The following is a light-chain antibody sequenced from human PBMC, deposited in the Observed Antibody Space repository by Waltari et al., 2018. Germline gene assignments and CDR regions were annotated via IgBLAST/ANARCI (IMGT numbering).Light chain of an antibody. CDR3: SSYTTSSTRV. V-gene: IGLV2-14*03. CDR1: SSDVGGYNF. CDR2: DVT. Sequence: QSALTQPASVSGSPGQSITISCTGTSSDVGGYNFFSWYQQHPGKAPKLIIYDVTNRPSGVSTRFSGSKSGNTASLTISGLQTEDEADYYCSSYTTSSTRVFGGGTKLTVL. J-gene: IGLJ3*02.